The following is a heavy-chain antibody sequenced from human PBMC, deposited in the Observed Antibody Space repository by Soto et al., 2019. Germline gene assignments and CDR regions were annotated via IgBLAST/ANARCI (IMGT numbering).Heavy chain of an antibody. J-gene: IGHJ4*02. V-gene: IGHV4-30-2*01. CDR2: IYHSGST. D-gene: IGHD4-17*01. CDR1: CGSINSGGFS. Sequence: SGTLSLTRAVSCGSINSGGFSCNWIRQPPGKGLEWIGYIYHSGSTYYNPSLKSRVTISVDRSKNQFSLKLSSVTAADTAVYYCARGMTTVTTFDYWGQGTLVTVSS. CDR3: ARGMTTVTTFDY.